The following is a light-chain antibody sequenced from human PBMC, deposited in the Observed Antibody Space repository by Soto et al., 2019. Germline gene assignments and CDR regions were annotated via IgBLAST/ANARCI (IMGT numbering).Light chain of an antibody. J-gene: IGKJ1*01. Sequence: EILLTQSPATLSLSPEESATLSCLASQSVNMYLVWCQQRPVQAPMLLMYEASMRAPGIPARFSGGGSGTVFTLTISRLEPEDFAVYYCQQRSNWPWTFGQGTKVDI. CDR3: QQRSNWPWT. V-gene: IGKV3-11*01. CDR2: EAS. CDR1: QSVNMY.